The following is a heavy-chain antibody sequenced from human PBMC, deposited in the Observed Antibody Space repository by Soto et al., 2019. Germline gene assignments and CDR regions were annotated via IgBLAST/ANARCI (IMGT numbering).Heavy chain of an antibody. Sequence: GGSLRLSCAAFGFTFSSYAMHWVRQAPGKGLEWVAVISYDGSNKYYADSVKGRFTISRDNSKNTLYLQMNSLRAEDTAVYYCARNSVSDKNYYYYGMDVWGQGTTVTVSS. V-gene: IGHV3-30-3*01. CDR1: GFTFSSYA. D-gene: IGHD2-8*01. CDR2: ISYDGSNK. J-gene: IGHJ6*02. CDR3: ARNSVSDKNYYYYGMDV.